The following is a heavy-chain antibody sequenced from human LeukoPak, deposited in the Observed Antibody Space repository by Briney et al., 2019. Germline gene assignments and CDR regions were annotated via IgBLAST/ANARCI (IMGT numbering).Heavy chain of an antibody. CDR3: ARVLSVSYCDS. Sequence: GGSLRLSCAASGFTVSSNYMSWVRQAPGKGLEWVSVTYSGGTTYYADSVKGRFTISRDNSKNTLYLQMNSLRGEDTAVYYCARVLSVSYCDSWGQGTLVTVSS. CDR2: TYSGGTT. CDR1: GFTVSSNY. J-gene: IGHJ4*02. V-gene: IGHV3-53*01. D-gene: IGHD2/OR15-2a*01.